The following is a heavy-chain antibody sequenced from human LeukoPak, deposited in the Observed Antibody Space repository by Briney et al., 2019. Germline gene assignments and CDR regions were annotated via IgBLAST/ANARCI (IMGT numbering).Heavy chain of an antibody. Sequence: SVKVSCKASGGTFSSYAISWVRQAPGQGLEWMGGIIPIFGTANYAQKFQGWVTMTRDTSISTAYMELSRLRSDDTAVYYCARAGGGGYSGYEEGRQANYYYYYGMDVWGKGTTVTVSS. D-gene: IGHD5-12*01. CDR3: ARAGGGGYSGYEEGRQANYYYYYGMDV. V-gene: IGHV1-69*05. J-gene: IGHJ6*04. CDR1: GGTFSSYA. CDR2: IIPIFGTA.